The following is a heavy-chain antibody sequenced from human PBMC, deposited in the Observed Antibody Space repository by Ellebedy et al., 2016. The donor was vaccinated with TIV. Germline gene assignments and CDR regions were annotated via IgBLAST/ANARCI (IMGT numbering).Heavy chain of an antibody. CDR3: ARDAAGNGGKLDY. CDR2: ISDSGSGT. V-gene: IGHV3-23*01. Sequence: GESLKISCAASGFTFSSYAMCWVRQAPGKGLEWISTISDSGSGTFFADSVKGRFTISRDSSKNTLYLQMNSLRAEDTAVYYCARDAAGNGGKLDYWGQGALVTVSS. D-gene: IGHD4-23*01. CDR1: GFTFSSYA. J-gene: IGHJ4*02.